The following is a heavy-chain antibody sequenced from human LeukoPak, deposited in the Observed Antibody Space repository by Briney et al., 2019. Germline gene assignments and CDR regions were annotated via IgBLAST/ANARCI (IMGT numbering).Heavy chain of an antibody. J-gene: IGHJ5*02. D-gene: IGHD4-17*01. CDR1: GYTFTSYA. V-gene: IGHV1-3*01. CDR2: INAGNGNT. Sequence: ASVKVSCKASGYTFTSYAMHWVRQAPGQRLEWMGWINAGNGNTKYSQEFQGRVTITRDTSASTAYMELSRLTSDDTAVYYCARGKRTGDYAWYNWLDPWGQGTLVTVSS. CDR3: ARGKRTGDYAWYNWLDP.